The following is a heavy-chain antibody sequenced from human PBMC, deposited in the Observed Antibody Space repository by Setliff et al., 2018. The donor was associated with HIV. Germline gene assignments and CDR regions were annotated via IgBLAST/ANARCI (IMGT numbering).Heavy chain of an antibody. Sequence: ASVKVSCKTSGYTFTAHYIHWVRQAPGQGLEWVGFINPNTGSTNYPQKFQGRVTMTGDTSISAAFLELSSLTSDDTAVYYCARAPFVGGAYYYWGSYYFDYWGPGTLVTVSS. CDR3: ARAPFVGGAYYYWGSYYFDY. CDR2: INPNTGST. CDR1: GYTFTAHY. D-gene: IGHD3-22*01. J-gene: IGHJ4*02. V-gene: IGHV1-2*02.